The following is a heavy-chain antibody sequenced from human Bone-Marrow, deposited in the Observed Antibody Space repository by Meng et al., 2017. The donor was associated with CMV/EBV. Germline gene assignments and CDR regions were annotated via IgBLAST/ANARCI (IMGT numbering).Heavy chain of an antibody. CDR3: ARGSGDGYNLGWFDP. Sequence: QVPLQESGPGLVKPSQTLSLTCTVSGGSISSGSYYWSWIRQPAGKGLEWIGRIYTSGSTNYNPSLKSRVTISVDTSKNQFSLKLSSVTAADTAVYYCARGSGDGYNLGWFDPWGQGTLVTVFS. V-gene: IGHV4-61*02. CDR2: IYTSGST. D-gene: IGHD5-24*01. J-gene: IGHJ5*02. CDR1: GGSISSGSYY.